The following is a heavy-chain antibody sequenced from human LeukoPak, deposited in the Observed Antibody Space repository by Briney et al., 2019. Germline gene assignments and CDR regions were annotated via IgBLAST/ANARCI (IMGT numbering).Heavy chain of an antibody. J-gene: IGHJ4*02. CDR3: ARDHNHAFDN. D-gene: IGHD1-14*01. Sequence: GGSLRLSCVASGFTVSSNYMSWVRQARGKGLEWISYIGIDSGNTKYADSVRGRFTISADKAKNSLYLQMNGLRVEDTVVYYCARDHNHAFDNWGQRTLVSVAS. CDR2: IGIDSGNT. V-gene: IGHV3-11*06. CDR1: GFTVSSNY.